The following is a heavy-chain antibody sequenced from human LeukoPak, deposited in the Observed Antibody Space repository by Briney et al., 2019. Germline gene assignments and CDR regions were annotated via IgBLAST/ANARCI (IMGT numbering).Heavy chain of an antibody. D-gene: IGHD2-21*01. CDR3: ARERFCGGDCSILDY. CDR1: GFTFSSYS. V-gene: IGHV3-21*01. CDR2: ISSSSSYI. J-gene: IGHJ4*02. Sequence: GGSLRLSCAASGFTFSSYSMNWVRHAPGKGLEWVSSISSSSSYIYYADSVKGRSTISRDNAKNSLYLQMNSLRAEDTAVYYCARERFCGGDCSILDYWGQGTLVTVSS.